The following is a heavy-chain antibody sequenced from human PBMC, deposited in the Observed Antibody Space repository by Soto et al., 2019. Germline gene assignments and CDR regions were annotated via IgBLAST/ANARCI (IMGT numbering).Heavy chain of an antibody. V-gene: IGHV1-69*13. CDR1: GGTFSSYA. J-gene: IGHJ4*02. Sequence: ASVKVSCKASGGTFSSYAIGWVRQAPGQGLEWMGGIIPIFGTANYAQKSQGRVTITADESTSTAYMELSSLRSEDTAVYYCARDRRNWNDDRPLDYWGQGTLVTVSS. CDR2: IIPIFGTA. D-gene: IGHD1-20*01. CDR3: ARDRRNWNDDRPLDY.